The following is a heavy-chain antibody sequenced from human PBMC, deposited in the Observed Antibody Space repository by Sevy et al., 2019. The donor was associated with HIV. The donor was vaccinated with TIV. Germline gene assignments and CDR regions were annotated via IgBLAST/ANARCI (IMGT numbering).Heavy chain of an antibody. D-gene: IGHD2-21*02. CDR2: ISGSGSST. Sequence: GGSLRLSCAASGFTFNNYAMSWVRQAPGKGLEWVSVISGSGSSTYYADSLKGRFTISRDNSKNSLYLQMDSLRAEDTALYYCAKDPYRFCGDDCYHDYWGQGTLVTVSS. J-gene: IGHJ4*02. CDR1: GFTFNNYA. CDR3: AKDPYRFCGDDCYHDY. V-gene: IGHV3-23*01.